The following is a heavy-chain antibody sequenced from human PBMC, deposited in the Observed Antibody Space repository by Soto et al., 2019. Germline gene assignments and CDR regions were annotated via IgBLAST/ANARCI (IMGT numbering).Heavy chain of an antibody. V-gene: IGHV3-23*01. CDR1: GFAFSEYA. CDR3: AKDLTGPYDY. D-gene: IGHD3-9*01. J-gene: IGHJ4*02. Sequence: GGSLRLSCAASGFAFSEYARNWVRQAPGKGLEWVSVISGTGRSTYYADSVKGRFTISRDNSKNTVYLHMNSLRAEDTAVYYCAKDLTGPYDYWGQGTLVTVSS. CDR2: ISGTGRST.